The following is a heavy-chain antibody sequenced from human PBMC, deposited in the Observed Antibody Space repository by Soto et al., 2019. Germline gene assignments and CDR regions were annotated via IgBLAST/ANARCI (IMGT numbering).Heavy chain of an antibody. D-gene: IGHD1-1*01. CDR3: AGNSYGTNYGMDV. J-gene: IGHJ6*02. V-gene: IGHV4-39*01. Sequence: SETLSLTCTVSGGSISSSSYYWGWIRQPPGKGLEWIGSIYYSGSTYYNPSLKSRVTIPVDTSKNQFSLKLSSVTAADTAVYYCAGNSYGTNYGMDVWGQGTTVTVSS. CDR1: GGSISSSSYY. CDR2: IYYSGST.